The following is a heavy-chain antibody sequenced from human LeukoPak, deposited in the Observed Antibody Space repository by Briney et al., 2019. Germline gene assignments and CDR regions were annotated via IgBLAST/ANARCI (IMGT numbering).Heavy chain of an antibody. CDR1: GFTFSSYS. D-gene: IGHD1-1*01. Sequence: GGSLRLSCAASGFTFSSYSMNWVRQAPGKGLEWVATMTSSNTIYYADSVKGRFTISRDNAKKSLYLQMNSLRDEDTAVYYCVRETMYAFDMWGQGTIVTVSS. V-gene: IGHV3-69-1*01. CDR3: VRETMYAFDM. J-gene: IGHJ3*02. CDR2: MTSSNTI.